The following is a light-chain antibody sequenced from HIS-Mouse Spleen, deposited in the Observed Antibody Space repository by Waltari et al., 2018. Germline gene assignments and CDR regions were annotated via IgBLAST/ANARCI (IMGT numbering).Light chain of an antibody. J-gene: IGLJ2*01. Sequence: QSALTQPPSASGSPGQSVTISCTGTSSDVGVYNYVSWYQQHPGKAPKLMIYDVSNRPSGVSNRFSGSKSGNTASLTISGLQAEDEADYYCSSYTSSSFNVVFGGGTKLTVL. V-gene: IGLV2-14*03. CDR3: SSYTSSSFNVV. CDR2: DVS. CDR1: SSDVGVYNY.